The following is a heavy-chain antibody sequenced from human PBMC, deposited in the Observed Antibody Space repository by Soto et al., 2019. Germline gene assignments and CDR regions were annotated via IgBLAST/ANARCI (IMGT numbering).Heavy chain of an antibody. J-gene: IGHJ4*02. CDR3: ARVISAAAGKEPYYFDY. CDR2: ISSSSTI. CDR1: GFTFSSYS. V-gene: IGHV3-48*01. Sequence: GGSLRLSCAASGFTFSSYSMNWVRQAPGKGLEWVSYISSSSTIYYAASVKGRFPISRDNAKHSLYLQMNSLRAEDTAVYYCARVISAAAGKEPYYFDYWGQGTLVTVSS. D-gene: IGHD6-13*01.